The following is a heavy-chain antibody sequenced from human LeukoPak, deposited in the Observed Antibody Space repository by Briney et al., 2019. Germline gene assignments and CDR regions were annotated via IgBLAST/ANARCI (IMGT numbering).Heavy chain of an antibody. Sequence: SETLSLTCTVSGGSISSSSYYWGWIRQPPGKGLESIGSIYYSGSTYYNPSLKSRVTISVDTSKNQFSLKLSSVTAADTAVYYCARRRIVYGSGSYWFDPWGQGTLVTVSS. CDR1: GGSISSSSYY. D-gene: IGHD3-10*01. V-gene: IGHV4-39*07. CDR3: ARRRIVYGSGSYWFDP. CDR2: IYYSGST. J-gene: IGHJ5*02.